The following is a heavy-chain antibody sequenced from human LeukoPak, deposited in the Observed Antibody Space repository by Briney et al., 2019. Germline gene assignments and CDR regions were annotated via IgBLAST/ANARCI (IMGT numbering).Heavy chain of an antibody. CDR3: ARGSYCSSTSCYRYYMDV. CDR1: GFTFSSYR. D-gene: IGHD2-2*01. Sequence: GGSLRLSCAASGFTFSSYRMHWVRQAPGKGLVWISRINTDGSSTSYADSVKGRFTISRDNAKNTLYLQMNSLRAEDTAVYYCARGSYCSSTSCYRYYMDVWGKGTTVTVSS. CDR2: INTDGSST. V-gene: IGHV3-74*01. J-gene: IGHJ6*03.